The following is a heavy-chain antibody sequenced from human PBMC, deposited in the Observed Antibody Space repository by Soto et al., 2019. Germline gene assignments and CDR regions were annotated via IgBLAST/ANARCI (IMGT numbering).Heavy chain of an antibody. D-gene: IGHD3-16*01. Sequence: SQTLSLTCAISGDSVSSKSAAWNWIRQSPSRGLEWLGRTYYGSKWYNDYAISVKSRITINPDTSKNQFSLQLNSVTPDDTAVYYCARGGKSRLGFFDYWGQGTLVTVSS. CDR2: TYYGSKWYN. V-gene: IGHV6-1*01. CDR3: ARGGKSRLGFFDY. J-gene: IGHJ4*02. CDR1: GDSVSSKSAA.